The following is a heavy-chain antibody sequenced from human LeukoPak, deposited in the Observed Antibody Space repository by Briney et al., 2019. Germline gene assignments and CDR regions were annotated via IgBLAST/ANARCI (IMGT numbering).Heavy chain of an antibody. J-gene: IGHJ6*02. D-gene: IGHD3-3*01. CDR1: GFAFSTYA. V-gene: IGHV3-74*01. CDR3: ARGFGGSDGMDV. CDR2: INSDGMIT. Sequence: GGSLRLSCAASGFAFSTYAMYWARQAPGKGLVWVSHINSDGMITRYADSVKGRFTISRDNAKNTLYLQMNSLSPEDTAVYYCARGFGGSDGMDVWGQGTTVTVSS.